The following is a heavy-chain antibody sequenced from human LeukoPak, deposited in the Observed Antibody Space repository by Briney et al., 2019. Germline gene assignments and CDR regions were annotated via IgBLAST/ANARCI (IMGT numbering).Heavy chain of an antibody. CDR2: ISAYNGNT. CDR3: ARDLIVVVVAATGAFDI. D-gene: IGHD2-15*01. V-gene: IGHV1-18*01. Sequence: ASVKVSCKASGYTFTSYGISWVRQAPGQGLEWMGWISAYNGNTNYAQKLQGRVTMTTDTSTSTAYMELRSLRSDDTAVYYCARDLIVVVVAATGAFDIWGRGTMVTVSS. J-gene: IGHJ3*02. CDR1: GYTFTSYG.